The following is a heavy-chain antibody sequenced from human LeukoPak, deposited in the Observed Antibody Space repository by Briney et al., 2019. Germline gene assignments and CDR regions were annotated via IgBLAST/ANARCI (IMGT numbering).Heavy chain of an antibody. J-gene: IGHJ4*02. CDR1: GGSFSGYY. D-gene: IGHD1-1*01. V-gene: IGHV4-34*01. Sequence: PSETLSLTCAVYGGSFSGYYWSWIRQPPGKGLEWIGEINHSGSTYYNPSLKSRVTISVDTSKNQFSLKLTSVTAADTAVYYCATGETGSTLGGYWGQGTLVTVSS. CDR2: INHSGST. CDR3: ATGETGSTLGGY.